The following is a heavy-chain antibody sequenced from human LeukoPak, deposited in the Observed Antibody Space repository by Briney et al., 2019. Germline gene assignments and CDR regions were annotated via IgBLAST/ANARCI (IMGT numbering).Heavy chain of an antibody. CDR1: GGSISSYF. J-gene: IGHJ6*03. CDR3: ARVVVYYYYMDV. CDR2: IYHSGGT. V-gene: IGHV4-38-2*02. Sequence: SETLSLTCTVSGGSISSYFWGWIRQPPGKGLQWIGSIYHSGGTYYDPSLKSRVTISVDTSKNQFSLNLSSVTAADTAVYYCARVVVYYYYMDVWGKGTTVTVSS.